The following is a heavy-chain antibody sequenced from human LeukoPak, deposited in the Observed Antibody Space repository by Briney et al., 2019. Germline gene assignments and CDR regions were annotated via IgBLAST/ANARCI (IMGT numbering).Heavy chain of an antibody. CDR3: ARRYTSAWCDFDS. CDR1: GYSFTGYW. J-gene: IGHJ4*02. CDR2: IYPGDSDT. D-gene: IGHD6-19*01. V-gene: IGHV5-51*01. Sequence: GESLKISCQGSGYSFTGYWIGWVRQMPGKGLEWMGIIYPGDSDTRYSPSFQGQVTISADKSISTAYLQWSSLKASDTAMYYCARRYTSAWCDFDSWGQGTLVTVSS.